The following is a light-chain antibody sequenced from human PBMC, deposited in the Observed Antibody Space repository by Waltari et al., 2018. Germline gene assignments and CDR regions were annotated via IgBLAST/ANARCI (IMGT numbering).Light chain of an antibody. Sequence: EIVLTQSPGTASLSPGERVTLSCRASQSVGSSSLAWYQQKPGQVPRLVIHRASRRATGIPDRFSGSGSGTDFSLTIGRREPVDFAVYYCQQHGTLPATFGQGTKVEIK. CDR1: QSVGSSS. CDR3: QQHGTLPAT. J-gene: IGKJ1*01. CDR2: RAS. V-gene: IGKV3-20*01.